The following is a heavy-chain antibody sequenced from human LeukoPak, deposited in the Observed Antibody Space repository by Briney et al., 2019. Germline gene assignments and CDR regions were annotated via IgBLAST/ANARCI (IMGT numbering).Heavy chain of an antibody. V-gene: IGHV3-30*02. D-gene: IGHD3-10*01. Sequence: GGSLRLSCAASGFTFSSFGMHWVRQAPGKGLEWVAFIRFDGSNKYYADSAKGRFTISRDNSKNTLYLQMNSLRAEDTAVYYCAKGTRWLGSDYYYMDVWGKGTTVTISS. CDR2: IRFDGSNK. CDR3: AKGTRWLGSDYYYMDV. CDR1: GFTFSSFG. J-gene: IGHJ6*03.